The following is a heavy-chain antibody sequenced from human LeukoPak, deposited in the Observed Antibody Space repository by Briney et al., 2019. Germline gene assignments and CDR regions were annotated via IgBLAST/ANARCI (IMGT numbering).Heavy chain of an antibody. CDR3: AKARIAGTTRWTDFDY. CDR2: IYTSGST. Sequence: SETLSLTCTVSGGSISSYYWSWIRQPAGKGLEWIGRIYTSGSTNYNPSLKSRVTMSVDASKNQFSLKLSSVTAADTAVYYCAKARIAGTTRWTDFDYWGQGTLVTVSS. CDR1: GGSISSYY. V-gene: IGHV4-4*07. D-gene: IGHD1-26*01. J-gene: IGHJ4*02.